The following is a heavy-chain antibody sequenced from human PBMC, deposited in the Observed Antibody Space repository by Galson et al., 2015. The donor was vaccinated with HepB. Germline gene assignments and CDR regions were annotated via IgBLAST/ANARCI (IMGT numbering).Heavy chain of an antibody. CDR2: IKSKTDGGTT. CDR1: GFTFSNAW. CDR3: TTGVWVGATFHY. Sequence: SLRLSCAASGFTFSNAWMSWVRQAPGKGLEWVGRIKSKTDGGTTDYAAPVKGRFTISRDDSKNTLYLQMNSLKTEDTAVYYCTTGVWVGATFHYWGQGTLVTVSS. J-gene: IGHJ4*02. D-gene: IGHD1-26*01. V-gene: IGHV3-15*01.